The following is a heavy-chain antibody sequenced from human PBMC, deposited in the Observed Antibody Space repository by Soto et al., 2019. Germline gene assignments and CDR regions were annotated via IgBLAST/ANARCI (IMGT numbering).Heavy chain of an antibody. CDR3: ARDAGPGFDAFDI. Sequence: GGSLRLSCAASGFTVSSNYMSWVRQAPGKGLEWVSVIYSGGSTYYADSVKGRFTISRHNSKNTLYLQMNSLRAEDTAVYYCARDAGPGFDAFDIWGQGTMVTVSS. CDR1: GFTVSSNY. J-gene: IGHJ3*02. V-gene: IGHV3-53*04. CDR2: IYSGGST.